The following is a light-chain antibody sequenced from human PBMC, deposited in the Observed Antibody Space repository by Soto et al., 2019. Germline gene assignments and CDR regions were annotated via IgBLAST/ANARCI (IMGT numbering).Light chain of an antibody. Sequence: DIVMTQSPDSLAVSLGERATFNCKSSQSVLSSSNSRNYLAWYQQKPRQPPKLLIYWASTRESGVPDRFSGSGSGTDFTLTISNLQAEDVAVYYCQQYYSSPPTFVQGTKVEIK. J-gene: IGKJ1*01. CDR1: QSVLSSSNSRNY. CDR2: WAS. CDR3: QQYYSSPPT. V-gene: IGKV4-1*01.